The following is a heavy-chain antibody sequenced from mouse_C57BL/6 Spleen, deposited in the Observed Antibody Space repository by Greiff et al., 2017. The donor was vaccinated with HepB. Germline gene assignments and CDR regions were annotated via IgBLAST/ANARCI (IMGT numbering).Heavy chain of an antibody. CDR1: GFTFSNYW. CDR3: TALYYYGSSPMYYFDY. V-gene: IGHV6-3*01. J-gene: IGHJ2*01. CDR2: IRLKSDNYAT. D-gene: IGHD1-1*01. Sequence: EVQVVESGGGLVQPGGSMKLSCVASGFTFSNYWMNWVRQSPEKGLEWVAQIRLKSDNYATHYAESVKGRFTISRDDSKSSVYLQMNNLRAEDTGMYYCTALYYYGSSPMYYFDYWGQGTTLTVSS.